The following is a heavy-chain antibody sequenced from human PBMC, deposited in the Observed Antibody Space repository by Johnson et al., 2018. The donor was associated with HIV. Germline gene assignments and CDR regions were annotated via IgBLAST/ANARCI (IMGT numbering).Heavy chain of an antibody. CDR2: INWNGDST. V-gene: IGHV3-20*04. CDR3: ARFGRGGSHAFDI. Sequence: MLLVESGGGLVQPGGSLRLSCAASGFTFTSYWMSWVRQAPGKGLEWVSGINWNGDSTGYADSVKGRFTISRDNAKNSLYLQMNSLRAEDTALYYCARFGRGGSHAFDIWGQGTMVTVSS. D-gene: IGHD5-24*01. CDR1: GFTFTSYW. J-gene: IGHJ3*02.